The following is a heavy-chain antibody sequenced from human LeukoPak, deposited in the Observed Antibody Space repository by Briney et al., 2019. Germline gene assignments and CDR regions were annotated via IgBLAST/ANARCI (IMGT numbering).Heavy chain of an antibody. CDR3: AKDSKAVTGTGNIDY. V-gene: IGHV3-43D*03. CDR2: SWDGGSS. CDR1: GFTFDDYA. D-gene: IGHD6-19*01. J-gene: IGHJ4*02. Sequence: GGSLRLSCAASGFTFDDYAMHWVRQAPGKGLGWVSLSWDGGSSYYADSVKGRFTISRDNSKNSLYLQMNSLRAQDTALYYCAKDSKAVTGTGNIDYWGQGTLVTVSS.